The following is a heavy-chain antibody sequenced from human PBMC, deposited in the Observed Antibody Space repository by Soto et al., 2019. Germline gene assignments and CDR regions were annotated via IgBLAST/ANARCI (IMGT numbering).Heavy chain of an antibody. CDR1: GFTFSDRY. CDR2: TKNKANSYTT. D-gene: IGHD2-2*02. J-gene: IGHJ4*02. CDR3: NIEAAYPGPEFDH. Sequence: GGSLRLSCAASGFTFSDRYMGWVRQAPGKGLEWVGRTKNKANSYTTEYAASVKGRFTISRDYSRDSVYLQMNSLKTDDTAVSYCNIEAAYPGPEFDHWGQGTLVTVSS. V-gene: IGHV3-72*01.